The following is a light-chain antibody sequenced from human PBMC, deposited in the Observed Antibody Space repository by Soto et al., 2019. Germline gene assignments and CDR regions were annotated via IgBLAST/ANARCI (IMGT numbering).Light chain of an antibody. CDR3: QQRNTWPPIT. V-gene: IGKV3-15*01. CDR2: GAS. CDR1: ESVGYN. Sequence: EIEMTQSPAILSLSPGEGATLSCRTSESVGYNLAWYQQKPGLPPRLLIYGASTRVTGIPDRFSGSGSGTEFTLTISSLQSEDFALYYCQQRNTWPPITFGQGTRLEIK. J-gene: IGKJ5*01.